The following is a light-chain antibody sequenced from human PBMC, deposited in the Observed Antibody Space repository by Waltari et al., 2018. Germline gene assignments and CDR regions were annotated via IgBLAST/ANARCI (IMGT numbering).Light chain of an antibody. Sequence: SSELTQDPPVSVALGQTVRITCQGGGLRKYYGIWYQQKPGRAPLLVIYGKNNRPSGIPDRFSGSNGGDTLSLTINGAQADDEGVYYCSSRDSSGDNVVFGAGTKLTVL. CDR2: GKN. J-gene: IGLJ2*01. CDR3: SSRDSSGDNVV. V-gene: IGLV3-19*01. CDR1: GLRKYY.